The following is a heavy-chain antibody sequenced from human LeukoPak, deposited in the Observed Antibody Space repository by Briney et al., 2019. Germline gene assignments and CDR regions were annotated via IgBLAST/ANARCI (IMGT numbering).Heavy chain of an antibody. J-gene: IGHJ6*03. Sequence: GGSLRLSCAASGFTFSSYWMSWVRQAPGKGLERVANIKQDGSEKYYVDSVKGRFTISRDNAKNSLYLQMNSLRAEDTAVYYCAREGGIADYYYYMDVWGKGTTVTVSS. V-gene: IGHV3-7*01. CDR3: AREGGIADYYYYMDV. CDR1: GFTFSSYW. CDR2: IKQDGSEK. D-gene: IGHD6-13*01.